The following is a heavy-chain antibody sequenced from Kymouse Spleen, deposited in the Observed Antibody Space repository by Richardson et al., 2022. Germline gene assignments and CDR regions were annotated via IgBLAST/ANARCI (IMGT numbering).Heavy chain of an antibody. J-gene: IGHJ4*02. CDR1: GGSISSSSYY. D-gene: IGHD3-10*01. CDR3: ARQPTMVRGVTFY. CDR2: IYYSGST. V-gene: IGHV4-39*01. Sequence: QLQLQESGPGLVKPSETLSLTCTVSGGSISSSSYYWGWIRQPPGKGLEWIGSIYYSGSTYYNPSLKSRVTISVDTSKNQFSLKLSSVTAADTAVYYCARQPTMVRGVTFYWGQGTLVTVSS.